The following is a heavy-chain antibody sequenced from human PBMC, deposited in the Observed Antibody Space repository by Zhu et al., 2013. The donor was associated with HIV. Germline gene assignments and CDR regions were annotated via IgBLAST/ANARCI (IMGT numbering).Heavy chain of an antibody. D-gene: IGHD3-10*01. Sequence: QVQLVQSGAEVKKPGSSVKVSCKASGGTFSSYAISWVRQAPGQGLEWMGGIIPIFGTANYAQKFQGRVTITADESTSTAYMELSSLRSEDTAVYYCARRQITMGRYYFDYWGQGTLVTVSS. CDR3: ARRQITMGRYYFDY. V-gene: IGHV1-69*01. CDR1: GGTFSSYA. J-gene: IGHJ4*02. CDR2: IIPIFGTA.